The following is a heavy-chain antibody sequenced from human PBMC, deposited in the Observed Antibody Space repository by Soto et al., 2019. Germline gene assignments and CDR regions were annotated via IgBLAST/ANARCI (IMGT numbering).Heavy chain of an antibody. CDR1: GFDFYKYA. D-gene: IGHD2-2*02. Sequence: GGSLRLSCAAFGFDFYKYAITWVCQTQGKGLQWVSSITSNGDSTYYADSVKGRFTTSRDNSKNTLYLQMNSLRADDTAVFYCAKDSPSYTTSPFYFGSWGQGTLGTVSS. CDR2: ITSNGDST. V-gene: IGHV3-23*01. CDR3: AKDSPSYTTSPFYFGS. J-gene: IGHJ4*02.